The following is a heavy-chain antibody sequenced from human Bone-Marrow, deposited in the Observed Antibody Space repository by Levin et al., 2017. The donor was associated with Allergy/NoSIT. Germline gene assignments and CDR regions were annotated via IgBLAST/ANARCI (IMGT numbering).Heavy chain of an antibody. Sequence: SETLSLTCTVSGGSISSYYWSWIRQPPGKGLEWIGYIYYSGSTNFNPSLKSRVTISVDTSKNQFSLKLSSVTAADTAVYYCARVIDAFDIWGQGTMVTVSS. CDR3: ARVIDAFDI. V-gene: IGHV4-59*01. J-gene: IGHJ3*02. CDR1: GGSISSYY. CDR2: IYYSGST.